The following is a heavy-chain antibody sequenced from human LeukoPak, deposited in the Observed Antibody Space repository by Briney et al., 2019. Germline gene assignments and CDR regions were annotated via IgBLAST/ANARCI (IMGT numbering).Heavy chain of an antibody. V-gene: IGHV5-51*01. J-gene: IGHJ4*02. CDR2: IYTGDSDT. D-gene: IGHD2-2*01. CDR3: AREAVSGAIYGSFDY. CDR1: GYIFTYYW. Sequence: GESLKISCKGSGYIFTYYWIGWVRQMPGKGLEWMGIIYTGDSDTRYNPSFQGQVTISADKSITTAYLQWSSLKASDTAMYYCAREAVSGAIYGSFDYWGQGTRVTVSS.